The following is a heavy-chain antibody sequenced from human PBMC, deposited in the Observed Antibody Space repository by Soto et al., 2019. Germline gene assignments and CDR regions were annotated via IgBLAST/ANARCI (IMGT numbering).Heavy chain of an antibody. CDR1: GYTFTGYY. CDR3: ARERRGQYQLLDYYYYGMDV. CDR2: INPNSGGT. D-gene: IGHD2-2*01. Sequence: ASVKVSCKASGYTFTGYYMHWVRQAPGQGLEWMGWINPNSGGTNYAQKFQGRVTMTRDTSISTAYMELSRLRSDDTAVCYCARERRGQYQLLDYYYYGMDVWGQGTTVTVSS. V-gene: IGHV1-2*02. J-gene: IGHJ6*02.